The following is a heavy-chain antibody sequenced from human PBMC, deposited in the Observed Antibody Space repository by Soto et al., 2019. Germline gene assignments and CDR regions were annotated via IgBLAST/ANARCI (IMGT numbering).Heavy chain of an antibody. CDR1: Y. D-gene: IGHD3-10*01. V-gene: IGHV4-31*02. Sequence: YWIGWIRQHPGKGLEWIGYIYYSGSTYYNPSLKSRVTISVDTSKNQFSLKLSSVTAADTAVYYCARATTYYYGSGSYPPFDYWGQGTLVTVSS. CDR3: ARATTYYYGSGSYPPFDY. J-gene: IGHJ4*02. CDR2: IYYSGST.